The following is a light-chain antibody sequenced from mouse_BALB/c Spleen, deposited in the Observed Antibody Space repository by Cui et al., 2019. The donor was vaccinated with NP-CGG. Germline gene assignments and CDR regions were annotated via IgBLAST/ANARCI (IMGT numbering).Light chain of an antibody. V-gene: IGLV1*01. CDR1: TGAVTTRNY. CDR3: ALWYSNHWV. J-gene: IGLJ1*01. CDR2: GTN. Sequence: QAVVTQESALTTSPGETVTLTCRPSTGAVTTRNYANWVQEKPDHLFTGLIGGTNNRVPGVPARFSGSLIGDKAALTITGAQTEDEAIYFCALWYSNHWVFGGGTKLTVL.